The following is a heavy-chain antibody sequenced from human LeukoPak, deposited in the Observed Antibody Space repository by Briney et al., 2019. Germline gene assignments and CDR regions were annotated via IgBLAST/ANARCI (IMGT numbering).Heavy chain of an antibody. V-gene: IGHV3-48*04. CDR2: IGHTGSIT. D-gene: IGHD1-26*01. CDR1: GFTFSSYS. Sequence: GGSLRLSCAGSGFTFSSYSMNWVRHAPGKGLEWVSYIGHTGSITDYADSVKGRFTISRDNAKNSLHLQMNSLRAEDTAIYYCARDIIVGATTYHEYWGLGTLVTVSS. CDR3: ARDIIVGATTYHEY. J-gene: IGHJ4*02.